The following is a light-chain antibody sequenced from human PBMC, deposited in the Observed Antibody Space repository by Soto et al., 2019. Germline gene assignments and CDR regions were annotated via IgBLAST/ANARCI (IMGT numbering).Light chain of an antibody. Sequence: QSALTQPPSASGSPGQSVTISCTGTSSDVGGYNYVSWYQQYPGRTPKLLIYEVTKRPSGVPDRFSGSKSGNTASLNVSGLQAEDEADDYCSSYAASNNFYFVFGGGTKLTVL. CDR2: EVT. CDR3: SSYAASNNFYFV. CDR1: SSDVGGYNY. J-gene: IGLJ3*02. V-gene: IGLV2-8*01.